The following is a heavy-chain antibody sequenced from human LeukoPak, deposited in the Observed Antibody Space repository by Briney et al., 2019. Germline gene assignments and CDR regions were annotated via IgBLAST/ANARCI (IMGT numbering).Heavy chain of an antibody. J-gene: IGHJ5*02. V-gene: IGHV3-21*01. D-gene: IGHD2/OR15-2a*01. Sequence: KSGGSLRLSCAASGFTFSSYAMSWVRQAPGKGLEWVSSISSSSSYIYYADSVKGRFTISRDNAKNSLYLQMNSLRAEDTAVYYCVRTGGTTRSWFDPWGQGTLVTVSS. CDR2: ISSSSSYI. CDR3: VRTGGTTRSWFDP. CDR1: GFTFSSYA.